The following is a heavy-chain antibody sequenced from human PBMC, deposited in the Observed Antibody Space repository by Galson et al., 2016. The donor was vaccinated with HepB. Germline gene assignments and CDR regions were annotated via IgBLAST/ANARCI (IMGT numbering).Heavy chain of an antibody. V-gene: IGHV3-23*01. CDR2: ISRRGDSR. J-gene: IGHJ5*02. CDR3: ARLLGHVGRRGSNL. Sequence: GLECVARISRRGDSRDYADSVKGRFTISTDSSKNTLYLQMSNLKIEDTAIYYCARLLGHVGRRGSNLWGQGTLVTVSS. D-gene: IGHD3-10*01.